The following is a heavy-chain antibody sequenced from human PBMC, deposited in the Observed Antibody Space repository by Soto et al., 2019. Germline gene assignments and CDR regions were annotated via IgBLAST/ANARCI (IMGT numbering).Heavy chain of an antibody. V-gene: IGHV3-33*01. CDR1: GFTFSSYG. Sequence: PGGSLRLSCAASGFTFSSYGMHWVRQAPGKGLEWVAVIWYDGSNKYYADSVKGRYTISRDNSKNTLYLQMNSLRAEDTAVYYCARDSFPMVRGGGPRQGMDVWGQGTTVTVSS. CDR2: IWYDGSNK. D-gene: IGHD3-10*01. J-gene: IGHJ6*02. CDR3: ARDSFPMVRGGGPRQGMDV.